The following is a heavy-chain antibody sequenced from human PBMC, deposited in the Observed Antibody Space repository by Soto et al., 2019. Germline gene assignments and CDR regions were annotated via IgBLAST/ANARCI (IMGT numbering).Heavy chain of an antibody. CDR2: IIPIFGTA. CDR1: GGTFSSYA. J-gene: IGHJ6*02. CDR3: ARVQRGYSYGWYGMDV. V-gene: IGHV1-69*12. Sequence: QVQLVQSGAEVKKPGSSVKVSCKASGGTFSSYAISWVRQAPGQGLEWMGGIIPIFGTANYAQKFQGRVTITADESTSTAYMELSSLRSEDSAVYYCARVQRGYSYGWYGMDVWGQGTTVTVSS. D-gene: IGHD5-18*01.